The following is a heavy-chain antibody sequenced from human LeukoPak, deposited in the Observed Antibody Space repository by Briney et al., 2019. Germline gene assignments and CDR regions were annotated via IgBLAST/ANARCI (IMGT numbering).Heavy chain of an antibody. J-gene: IGHJ3*01. V-gene: IGHV4-30-4*08. CDR1: GGSISSGDYY. CDR2: IYYSGST. D-gene: IGHD3-22*01. CDR3: ARDQKYYYDSSGNF. Sequence: PLETLSLTCTVSGGSISSGDYYWSWIRQPPGKGLEWIGYIYYSGSTYYNPSLKSRVTISVDTSKNQFSLKLSSVTAADTAVYYCARDQKYYYDSSGNFWGQGTMVTVSS.